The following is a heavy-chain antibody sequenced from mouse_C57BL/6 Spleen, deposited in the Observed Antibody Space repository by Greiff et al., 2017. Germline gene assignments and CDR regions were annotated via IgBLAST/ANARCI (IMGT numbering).Heavy chain of an antibody. CDR1: GYTFPSYW. CDR3: ARRETYYYGSSYDWYFDV. J-gene: IGHJ1*03. CDR2: ITPSNGGT. V-gene: IGHV1-53*01. Sequence: QVQLQPPGPELVKPGASVTLSCKASGYTFPSYWMPWVKPRPGQGLEWLGNITPSNGGTNYNAKFKRKATLTVDQSSRTAYMQLSSRTSADSAVYYCARRETYYYGSSYDWYFDVWGTGTTGTVSS. D-gene: IGHD1-1*01.